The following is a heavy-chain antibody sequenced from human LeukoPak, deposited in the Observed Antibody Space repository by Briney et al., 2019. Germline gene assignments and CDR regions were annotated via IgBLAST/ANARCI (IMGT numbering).Heavy chain of an antibody. Sequence: SSETLSLTCTVSGDSISSSNFYWGWIRQPPGKGLEWIGEITPSGSTNYNPSLKSRVSISIDTSKKKLSLRLTSVTAADSAVYYCASSFYYDSRDYWGQGTLVTVSS. CDR3: ASSFYYDSRDY. D-gene: IGHD3-22*01. CDR2: ITPSGST. J-gene: IGHJ4*02. CDR1: GDSISSSNFY. V-gene: IGHV4-39*07.